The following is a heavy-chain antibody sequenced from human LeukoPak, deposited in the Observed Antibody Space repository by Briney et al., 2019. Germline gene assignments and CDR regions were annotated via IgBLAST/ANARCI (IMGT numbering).Heavy chain of an antibody. J-gene: IGHJ6*03. Sequence: SETLSLTCTVSGGSISSYYWSWIRQPPGKGLEWIGYIYYSGSTNYNPSLKSRVTISVDTSKNQFSLKLSSVTAADTAVYYCARQWDSSSWYLYYYYYMDVWGKGTTVTISS. V-gene: IGHV4-59*08. CDR3: ARQWDSSSWYLYYYYYMDV. CDR2: IYYSGST. D-gene: IGHD6-13*01. CDR1: GGSISSYY.